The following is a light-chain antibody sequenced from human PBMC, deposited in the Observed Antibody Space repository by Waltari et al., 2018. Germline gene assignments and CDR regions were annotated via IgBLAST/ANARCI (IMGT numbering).Light chain of an antibody. CDR2: LNSDGSH. Sequence: QPVLTQSPSASASLGASVKLPCPLSTGHSDFAIPWHQQQPERGPRYLMKLNSDGSHTKGDEIPDRFSGSSSGAERYLTISSLQSEDEAAYYCQTWGSGIVTFGGGTQLTVL. V-gene: IGLV4-69*01. CDR3: QTWGSGIVT. CDR1: TGHSDFA. J-gene: IGLJ2*01.